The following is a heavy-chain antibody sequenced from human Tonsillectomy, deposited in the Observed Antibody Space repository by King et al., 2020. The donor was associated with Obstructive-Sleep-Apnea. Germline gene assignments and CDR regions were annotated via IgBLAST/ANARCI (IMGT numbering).Heavy chain of an antibody. Sequence: VQLQQWGAGLLKPSETLSLTCAVYGGSFSGYYWSWIRQPPGKGLEWIGEINHSGSTNYNPSLKSRVTISVDTSKNQFSLKRSSVTAADTAVYYCARPDFGGYSYGPDAFDIWGQGTMVTVSS. CDR1: GGSFSGYY. CDR3: ARPDFGGYSYGPDAFDI. J-gene: IGHJ3*02. V-gene: IGHV4-34*01. D-gene: IGHD5-18*01. CDR2: INHSGST.